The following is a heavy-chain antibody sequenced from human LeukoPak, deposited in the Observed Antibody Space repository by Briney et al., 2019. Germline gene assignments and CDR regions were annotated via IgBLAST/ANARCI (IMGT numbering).Heavy chain of an antibody. J-gene: IGHJ4*02. V-gene: IGHV3-53*01. D-gene: IGHD2-2*01. CDR3: ARDLVLYQLLSHTWDY. Sequence: YSGGSTYYADSVKGRFTISRDNAKNSLYLQMNSLRAEDTAVYYCARDLVLYQLLSHTWDYWGQGTLVTVSS. CDR2: YSGGST.